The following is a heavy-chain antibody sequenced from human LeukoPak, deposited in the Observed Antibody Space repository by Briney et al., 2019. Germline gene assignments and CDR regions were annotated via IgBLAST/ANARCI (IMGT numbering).Heavy chain of an antibody. J-gene: IGHJ4*02. D-gene: IGHD3-22*01. Sequence: PGGSLRLSCAASGFTFSTYNMNWVRQAPGKGLEWVSSISSSSAYIYYADSVKGRFTISRDNAKKSLYLQMNSLRAEDTAVYYCARRAGDYSHPYDYWGQGTLVTVSS. V-gene: IGHV3-21*01. CDR2: ISSSSAYI. CDR3: ARRAGDYSHPYDY. CDR1: GFTFSTYN.